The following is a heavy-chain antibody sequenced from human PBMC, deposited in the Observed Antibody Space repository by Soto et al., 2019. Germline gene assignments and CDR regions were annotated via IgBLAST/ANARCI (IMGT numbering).Heavy chain of an antibody. D-gene: IGHD3-10*01. CDR1: GFVFGNHG. V-gene: IGHV3-30*02. CDR3: AKDHRNLRVGSDL. CDR2: ISFDGSKR. J-gene: IGHJ5*02. Sequence: QVQVVESGGGVVLPGGSLRLSCVASGFVFGNHGAHWVRQAPGKGLEWVAFISFDGSKRDYGDSVTGRFTISRDNLKNSLFLQMDSLKPDDTAVYYCAKDHRNLRVGSDLWGQGTLVTVSS.